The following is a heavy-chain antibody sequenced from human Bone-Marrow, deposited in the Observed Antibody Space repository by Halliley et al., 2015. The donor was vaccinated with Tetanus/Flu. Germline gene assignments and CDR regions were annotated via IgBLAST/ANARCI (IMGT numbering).Heavy chain of an antibody. CDR1: GGSISSDDYY. CDR2: IYYSGST. V-gene: IGHV4-31*01. D-gene: IGHD2-2*01. J-gene: IGHJ3*02. CDR3: ARGARDCSSTSCFGTGAFDI. Sequence: TLSLTYTVSGGSISSDDYYWNWIRQHPEKGLEWVGYIYYSGSTYYNPSLKRLVTISVDTSKNQFSLKLSSVTAADTAVYYCARGARDCSSTSCFGTGAFDIWGQGTMVTVPS.